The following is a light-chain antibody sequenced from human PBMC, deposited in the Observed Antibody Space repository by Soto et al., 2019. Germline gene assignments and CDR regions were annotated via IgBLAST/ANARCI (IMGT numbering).Light chain of an antibody. CDR1: QSISQS. CDR3: QQYGSSLFT. Sequence: EVVLTQSPGTLSLSPGERATLSCRASQSISQSLAWYQQRPGQSPRLLIYGTSIRASGVPERFSGGGSGTDFTLTITRLEPEDFAVYYCQQYGSSLFTFGPGTKVDIK. J-gene: IGKJ3*01. V-gene: IGKV3-20*01. CDR2: GTS.